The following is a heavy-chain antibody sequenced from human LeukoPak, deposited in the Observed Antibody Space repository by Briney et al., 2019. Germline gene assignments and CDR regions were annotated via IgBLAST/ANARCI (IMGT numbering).Heavy chain of an antibody. D-gene: IGHD2-15*01. CDR3: AKDSGGSSRYYYYGMDV. J-gene: IGHJ6*02. V-gene: IGHV3-23*01. CDR2: ISGGGGST. CDR1: GFTFSSYA. Sequence: PGGSLRLSCAASGFTFSSYAMSWVRQAPGKGLEWVSAISGGGGSTYYADSVKGRFTISRDNSKNTLYLQMNSLRAEDTAVYYCAKDSGGSSRYYYYGMDVWGQGTTVTVSS.